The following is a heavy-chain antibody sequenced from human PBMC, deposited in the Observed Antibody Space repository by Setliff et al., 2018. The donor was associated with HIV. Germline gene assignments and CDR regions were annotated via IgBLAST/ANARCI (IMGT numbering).Heavy chain of an antibody. CDR1: GFSISAYY. Sequence: PGGSLRLSCAASGFSISAYYLSWVRQAPGKGLEWVANIKQDGSEKYYVDSVKGRFTISRDNAKNSLFVEMNILRVEDTAVYFCARDLDYYGPSEAFDIWGQGTMVTVSS. CDR3: ARDLDYYGPSEAFDI. J-gene: IGHJ3*02. CDR2: IKQDGSEK. D-gene: IGHD3-10*01. V-gene: IGHV3-7*01.